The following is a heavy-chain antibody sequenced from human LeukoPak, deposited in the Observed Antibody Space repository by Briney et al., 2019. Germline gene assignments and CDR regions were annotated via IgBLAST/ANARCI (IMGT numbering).Heavy chain of an antibody. CDR1: RDSVSSNSAA. Sequence: SQTLSLTCAISRDSVSSNSAAWNWIRQSPSRGLEWLGRTYYRSKWYNDYAVPVKSRITINPDTSKNQFSLQLNSVTPEDTAVYYCARDLIAVAGTEYYYYYYMDVWGKGTTVTVSS. CDR3: ARDLIAVAGTEYYYYYYMDV. V-gene: IGHV6-1*01. D-gene: IGHD6-19*01. CDR2: TYYRSKWYN. J-gene: IGHJ6*03.